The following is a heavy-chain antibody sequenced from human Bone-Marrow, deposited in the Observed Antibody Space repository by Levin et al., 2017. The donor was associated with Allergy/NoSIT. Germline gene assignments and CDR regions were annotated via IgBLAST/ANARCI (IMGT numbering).Heavy chain of an antibody. V-gene: IGHV3-7*01. CDR3: ARGGVVYAMGYFYYGMDV. D-gene: IGHD2-8*01. Sequence: GESLKISCAASGFTFSRYWMHWVRQAPGKGLEWVARIKHDGSDKYYVDSVKGRFTVSRDNAKKSLYLHMNSLGVEDTAVYFCARGGVVYAMGYFYYGMDVWGQGTTVTVS. CDR1: GFTFSRYW. CDR2: IKHDGSDK. J-gene: IGHJ6*02.